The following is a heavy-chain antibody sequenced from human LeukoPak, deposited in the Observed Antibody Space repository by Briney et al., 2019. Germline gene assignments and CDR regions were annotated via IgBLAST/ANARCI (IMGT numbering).Heavy chain of an antibody. CDR2: ISYDGSNK. D-gene: IGHD3-16*01. J-gene: IGHJ4*02. V-gene: IGHV3-30*04. Sequence: GGSLRLPCAASGFIFSNHAMHWVRQAPGKGLEWVAVISYDGSNKYYADSVKGRFTISRDNSKNTLYLQMNSLRAEDTAVYYCARESKGTYFDYWGQGTLVTVSS. CDR3: ARESKGTYFDY. CDR1: GFIFSNHA.